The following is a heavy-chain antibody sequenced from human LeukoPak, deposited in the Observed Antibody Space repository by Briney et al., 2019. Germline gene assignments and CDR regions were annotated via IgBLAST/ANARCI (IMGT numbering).Heavy chain of an antibody. J-gene: IGHJ4*02. V-gene: IGHV3-23*01. CDR2: ISGSGGST. D-gene: IGHD5-24*01. CDR1: GFTFSSYA. CDR3: ARDPEMATNSNDY. Sequence: PGGSLRLSCAASGFTFSSYAMSWVRQAPGKGLEWVSAISGSGGSTYYADSVKGRFTISRDNSKNTLYLQMNSLRAEDTAVYYCARDPEMATNSNDYWGQGTLVTVSS.